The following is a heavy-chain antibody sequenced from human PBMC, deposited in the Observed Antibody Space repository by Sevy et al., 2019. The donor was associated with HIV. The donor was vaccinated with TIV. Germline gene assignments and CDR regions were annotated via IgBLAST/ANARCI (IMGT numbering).Heavy chain of an antibody. D-gene: IGHD6-19*01. CDR1: GGSISSYY. J-gene: IGHJ5*02. CDR2: IYYSGST. CDR3: ARAIAVAETWFDP. Sequence: SETLSLTCTVSGGSISSYYWSWIRQPPGKGLEWIGYIYYSGSTNYNPPLKSRVTISVVTSKNQFSLKLSSVTAADTAVYYCARAIAVAETWFDPWGQGTLVTVSS. V-gene: IGHV4-59*01.